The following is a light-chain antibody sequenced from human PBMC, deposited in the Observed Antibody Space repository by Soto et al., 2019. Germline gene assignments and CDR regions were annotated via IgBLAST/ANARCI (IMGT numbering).Light chain of an antibody. V-gene: IGLV1-40*01. Sequence: QSVLTQPPSVSGAPGQRVTISCTGSSSNIGSSFDVHWYQHLPGTAPKLLIYGNTNRPSGVPDRFSGSKSGNSASLAITGLPAEDEADYYCHSYDTILSGSVFGGGTKLTVL. CDR1: SSNIGSSFD. CDR2: GNT. CDR3: HSYDTILSGSV. J-gene: IGLJ2*01.